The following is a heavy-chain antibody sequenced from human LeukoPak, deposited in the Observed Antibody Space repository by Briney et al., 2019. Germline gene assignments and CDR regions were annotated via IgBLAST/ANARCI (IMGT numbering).Heavy chain of an antibody. CDR2: ISSDGSRQ. V-gene: IGHV3-30*04. J-gene: IGHJ4*02. D-gene: IGHD3-3*01. Sequence: GKSLRLSCAASGFTFKNFAMHWVRQALGKGLAWVTLISSDGSRQNYADSVTGRFTISRDNSRNTLFLQMNSLRPEDTAVYYCARGSGYFDHWGQGTLVTVSS. CDR1: GFTFKNFA. CDR3: ARGSGYFDH.